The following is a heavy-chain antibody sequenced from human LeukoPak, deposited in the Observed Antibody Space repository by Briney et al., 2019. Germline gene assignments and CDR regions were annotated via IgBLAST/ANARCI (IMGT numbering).Heavy chain of an antibody. J-gene: IGHJ4*02. CDR2: IFYSGST. CDR1: GASIRSSSYY. CDR3: ASTLTYYYGSGSYYIDC. Sequence: SETLSLTCTVSGASIRSSSYYWGWIRQPPGRGLEWIGSIFYSGSTYYNPSIKSRVTISVDTSKNQFYLKLRSVTAADTAVYHCASTLTYYYGSGSYYIDCWGQGTLVTVSS. D-gene: IGHD3-10*01. V-gene: IGHV4-39*01.